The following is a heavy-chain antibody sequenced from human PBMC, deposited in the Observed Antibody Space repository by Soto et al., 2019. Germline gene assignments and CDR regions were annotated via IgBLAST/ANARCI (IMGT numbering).Heavy chain of an antibody. D-gene: IGHD6-6*01. CDR1: GGTFSSYA. CDR2: IIPIFGTA. V-gene: IGHV1-69*12. CDR3: ARVAYSSSEGDYYGMDV. J-gene: IGHJ6*02. Sequence: QVQLVQSGAEVKKPGSSVKVSCKASGGTFSSYAISWVRQAPGQGLEWMGGIIPIFGTANYAQKFQGRVTMTADESTSTAYMELSSLRSEDTAVYYCARVAYSSSEGDYYGMDVWGQGTTVTVSS.